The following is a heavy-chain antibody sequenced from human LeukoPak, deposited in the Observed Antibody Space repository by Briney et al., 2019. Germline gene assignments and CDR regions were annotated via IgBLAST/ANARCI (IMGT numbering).Heavy chain of an antibody. Sequence: LGGSLRLSCAASGFTSSSYWMHWVRQVPGKGLVWVSRISGDGTARNYADSVKGRFTISRDDAKNTVDLQMNSLRGEDTAVYYCVRGRGSYGWFDPWGQGTLVTVSS. J-gene: IGHJ5*02. D-gene: IGHD3-10*01. CDR1: GFTSSSYW. V-gene: IGHV3-74*01. CDR3: VRGRGSYGWFDP. CDR2: ISGDGTAR.